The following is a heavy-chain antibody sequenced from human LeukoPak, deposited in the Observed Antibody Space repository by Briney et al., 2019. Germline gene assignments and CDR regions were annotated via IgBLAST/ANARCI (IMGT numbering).Heavy chain of an antibody. Sequence: PSETLSLXCTVSGGSISSSSYYWGWIRQPPGKGLEWIGSIYYSGITYYNPSLKSRVTISVDTSKNQFSLKLSSVTAADTAVYYCARVVSGSAVYNWFDPWGQGTLVTVSS. V-gene: IGHV4-39*01. CDR1: GGSISSSSYY. CDR2: IYYSGIT. D-gene: IGHD3-22*01. CDR3: ARVVSGSAVYNWFDP. J-gene: IGHJ5*02.